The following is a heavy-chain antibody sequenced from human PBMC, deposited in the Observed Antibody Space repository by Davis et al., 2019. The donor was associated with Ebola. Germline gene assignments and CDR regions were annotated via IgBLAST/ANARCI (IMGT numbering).Heavy chain of an antibody. CDR2: IYNSGST. D-gene: IGHD3-10*01. CDR3: ARAMGLRSGLDV. Sequence: PSETLSLTCTPSHDSMSNYYWNWVRQPPGKGLEWIGYIYNSGSTNYTPSLRSRVTITIDRSKNQFSLNLYSVTDADTAVYYCARAMGLRSGLDVWGQGTTVTVSS. V-gene: IGHV4-59*01. CDR1: HDSMSNYY. J-gene: IGHJ6*02.